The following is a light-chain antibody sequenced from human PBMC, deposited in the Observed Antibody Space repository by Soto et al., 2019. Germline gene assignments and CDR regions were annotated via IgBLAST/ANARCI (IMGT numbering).Light chain of an antibody. V-gene: IGLV2-14*01. Sequence: SALTQPASVSGSPGQSIAISCTGTSNDVGGYNYVSWYQQHPGKAPTLMIYDVSARPSGVSNRFAGSKSDNTASLTISGLQAEDEADYYCSSYTSSNTVVFGGGTKLTVL. CDR2: DVS. CDR3: SSYTSSNTVV. J-gene: IGLJ2*01. CDR1: SNDVGGYNY.